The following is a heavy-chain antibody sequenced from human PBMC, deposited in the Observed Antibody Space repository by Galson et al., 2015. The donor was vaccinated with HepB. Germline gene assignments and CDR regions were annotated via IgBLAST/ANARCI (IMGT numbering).Heavy chain of an antibody. CDR2: ISAYNGNT. Sequence: SVKVSCKASGYTFTSYGISWVRQAPGQGLEWMGWISAYNGNTNYAQKLQGRVTMTTDTSTSTAYMELRSLRSDDTAVYYCARVGEGRYSYGPSGYYYGMDVWGQGTTVTVSS. J-gene: IGHJ6*02. D-gene: IGHD5-18*01. CDR3: ARVGEGRYSYGPSGYYYGMDV. V-gene: IGHV1-18*01. CDR1: GYTFTSYG.